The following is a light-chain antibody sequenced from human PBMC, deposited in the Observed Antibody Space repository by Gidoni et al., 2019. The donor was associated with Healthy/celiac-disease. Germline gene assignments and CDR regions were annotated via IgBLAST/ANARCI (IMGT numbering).Light chain of an antibody. V-gene: IGKV1-5*03. CDR1: QNISSW. Sequence: DIQMTQSPSTLSASIGDRVNITFLASQNISSWLAWYQQKPGKAPNLLIYQASSLQSGVPSRFSGSGSGTEFILTISSLQPDDFATYYCQQYNGYPWTFGQGTKVEIK. CDR3: QQYNGYPWT. CDR2: QAS. J-gene: IGKJ1*01.